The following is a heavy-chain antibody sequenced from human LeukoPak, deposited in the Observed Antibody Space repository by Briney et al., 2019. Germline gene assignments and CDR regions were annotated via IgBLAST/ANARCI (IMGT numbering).Heavy chain of an antibody. Sequence: PSETLSLTCTVSGDSINSNNYYWSWIRQPPGKGLEWLGYIYYSGSTYYNPSLKSRVTISVDTSKNQFSLKLSSVTAADTAVYYCARGLEDTQTGYSSGWYDYWGQGTLVTVSS. CDR2: IYYSGST. CDR1: GDSINSNNYY. V-gene: IGHV4-31*03. D-gene: IGHD6-19*01. CDR3: ARGLEDTQTGYSSGWYDY. J-gene: IGHJ4*02.